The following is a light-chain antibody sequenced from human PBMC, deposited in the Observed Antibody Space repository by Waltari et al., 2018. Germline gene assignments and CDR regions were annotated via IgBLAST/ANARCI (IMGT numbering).Light chain of an antibody. V-gene: IGKV2-30*02. Sequence: DVVMTQSPLSLPVSLGQLASISCRSSQSLVHTDGHTYLNWFQQRPGQSPRRLIYKFSNRDSRVPGRISGSGSGTAFTLKSSRVEAEDVGIYYCMQATHWPLTFGQGTKVEIK. J-gene: IGKJ1*01. CDR2: KFS. CDR1: QSLVHTDGHTY. CDR3: MQATHWPLT.